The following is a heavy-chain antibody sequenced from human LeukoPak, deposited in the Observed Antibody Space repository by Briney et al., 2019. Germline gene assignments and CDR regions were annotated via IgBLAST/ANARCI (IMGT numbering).Heavy chain of an antibody. J-gene: IGHJ6*03. Sequence: PGGSLRLSCAASGFTFSSYGMSWVRQAPGKGLEWVSAISGSGGSTYYADSVKGRFTISRDNSNNTLYLQMNSLRAEDTAVYYCAAAMVIGYYYYYMDVWGKGTTVTISS. CDR2: ISGSGGST. D-gene: IGHD5-18*01. V-gene: IGHV3-23*01. CDR3: AAAMVIGYYYYYMDV. CDR1: GFTFSSYG.